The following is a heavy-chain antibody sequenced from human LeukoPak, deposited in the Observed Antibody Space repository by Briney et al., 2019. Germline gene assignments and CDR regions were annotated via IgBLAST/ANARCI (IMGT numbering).Heavy chain of an antibody. Sequence: GASVKVSCKASGYTFTGYYMHWVRQAPGQGREWMGRINPNSGGTNYAQKFQGRVTMTRDTSISTAYMELSRLRSDDTAVYYCARDFYSYSCVDWGQGTLVTVSS. D-gene: IGHD3-10*02. CDR1: GYTFTGYY. CDR2: INPNSGGT. CDR3: ARDFYSYSCVD. J-gene: IGHJ4*02. V-gene: IGHV1-2*06.